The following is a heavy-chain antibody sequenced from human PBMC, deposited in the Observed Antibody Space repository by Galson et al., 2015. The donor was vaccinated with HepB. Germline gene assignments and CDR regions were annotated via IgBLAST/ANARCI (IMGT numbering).Heavy chain of an antibody. CDR3: ARDVGDFYYYGMDV. CDR2: ISGSSSYI. CDR1: GFTFSSYS. V-gene: IGHV3-21*05. Sequence: SLRLSCAASGFTFSSYSMNWVRQAPGKGLEWVSYISGSSSYIYYADSVKGRFAISRDNAKKSQSLQMNSLRAEDTAVYYCARDVGDFYYYGMDVWGQGTTVTVSS. D-gene: IGHD1-26*01. J-gene: IGHJ6*02.